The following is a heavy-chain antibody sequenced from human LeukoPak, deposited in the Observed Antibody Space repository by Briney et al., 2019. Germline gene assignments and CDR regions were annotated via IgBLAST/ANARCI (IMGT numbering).Heavy chain of an antibody. CDR1: GGTFSSYA. D-gene: IGHD6-19*01. J-gene: IGHJ4*02. V-gene: IGHV1-69*05. Sequence: ASVKVSCKASGGTFSSYAISWVRQAPGQGLEWMGGIIPIFGTANYAQKFQGRVTITTDESTSTAYMELSSLRSEDTAVYYCARDLGAVAAPGDYWGQGTLVTVSS. CDR3: ARDLGAVAAPGDY. CDR2: IIPIFGTA.